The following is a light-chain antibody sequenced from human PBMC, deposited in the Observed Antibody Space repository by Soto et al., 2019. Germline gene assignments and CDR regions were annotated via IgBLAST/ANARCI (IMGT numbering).Light chain of an antibody. Sequence: EIVLTQSPLSLPVTPGEPASISCSSSRNLLHSNGYYYLDWYLQKPGQSPQLLIYLGSNRASGVPDRFSGSGSGTDFTLTISRVEAEDVGVYFCAQGLATPFTFGGGTKVDIK. J-gene: IGKJ4*01. CDR2: LGS. CDR1: RNLLHSNGYYY. V-gene: IGKV2-28*01. CDR3: AQGLATPFT.